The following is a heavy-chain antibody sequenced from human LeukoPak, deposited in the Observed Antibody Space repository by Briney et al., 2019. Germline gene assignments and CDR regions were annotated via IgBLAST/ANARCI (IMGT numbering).Heavy chain of an antibody. CDR2: INHSGST. CDR1: GGSFSGYY. V-gene: IGHV4-34*01. Sequence: SETLSLTCAVYGGSFSGYYWSWIRQPPGKGLEWIGEINHSGSTNYNPSLKSRVTISVDTSKNQFSLKLSSVTAADTAVYYCAREPFRPPNYFYDIILTGYYKSNWFDPWGQGTLVTVSS. J-gene: IGHJ5*02. D-gene: IGHD3-9*01. CDR3: AREPFRPPNYFYDIILTGYYKSNWFDP.